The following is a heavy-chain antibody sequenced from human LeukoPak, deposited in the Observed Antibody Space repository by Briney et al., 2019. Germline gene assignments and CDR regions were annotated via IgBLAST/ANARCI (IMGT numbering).Heavy chain of an antibody. Sequence: GGSLRLSCAASGFTFSSYEMNWVRQAPGKGLEWVSYISSSGSTIYYADSVKGRFTISRDNAKNSLYLQMNSLRAEDTAVYYCARVSILNRHFDYWGQGTLVTVSS. V-gene: IGHV3-48*03. CDR1: GFTFSSYE. CDR3: ARVSILNRHFDY. J-gene: IGHJ4*02. D-gene: IGHD6-6*01. CDR2: ISSSGSTI.